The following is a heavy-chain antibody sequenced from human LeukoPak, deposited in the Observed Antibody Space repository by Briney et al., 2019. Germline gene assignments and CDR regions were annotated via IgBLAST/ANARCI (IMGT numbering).Heavy chain of an antibody. J-gene: IGHJ4*02. CDR1: GYSISSGYY. D-gene: IGHD3-22*01. Sequence: SETLSLTCTVSGYSISSGYYWGWIRQPPGKGLEWIGSIYHSGSTYYNPSLKRRVTTSVDTSKDQFSLKLSSVTAADTAVYYCARDPQGLIASSYFDYWGQGTLVTVSS. CDR3: ARDPQGLIASSYFDY. CDR2: IYHSGST. V-gene: IGHV4-38-2*02.